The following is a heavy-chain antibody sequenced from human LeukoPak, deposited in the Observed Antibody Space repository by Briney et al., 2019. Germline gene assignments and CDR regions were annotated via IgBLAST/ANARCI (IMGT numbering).Heavy chain of an antibody. Sequence: ASVKVSCKASGYTFTGYYMHWVRQAPGQGLEWMGWINPNSGGTNYAQKLQGRVTMTRDTSISTAYMELGRLRSADTAVYYCARDLGRGYSGYDSLGYWGQGTLVTVSS. V-gene: IGHV1-2*02. J-gene: IGHJ4*02. CDR1: GYTFTGYY. CDR3: ARDLGRGYSGYDSLGY. CDR2: INPNSGGT. D-gene: IGHD5-12*01.